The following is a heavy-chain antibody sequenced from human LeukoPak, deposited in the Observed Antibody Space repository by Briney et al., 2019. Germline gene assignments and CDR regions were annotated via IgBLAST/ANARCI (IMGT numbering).Heavy chain of an antibody. CDR3: ARGRVLLWFGELLGDWFDP. D-gene: IGHD3-10*01. J-gene: IGHJ5*02. Sequence: PSQTLSLTSTVSGGSISSGDYYWSWIRQPPGKGLEWIGYIYYSGSTYYNPSLKSRVTISVDTSKNQFSLKLSSVTAADTAVYYCARGRVLLWFGELLGDWFDPWGQGTLVTVSS. V-gene: IGHV4-30-4*01. CDR2: IYYSGST. CDR1: GGSISSGDYY.